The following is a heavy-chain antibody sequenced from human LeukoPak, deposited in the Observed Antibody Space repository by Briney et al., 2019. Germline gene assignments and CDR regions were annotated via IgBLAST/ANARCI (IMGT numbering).Heavy chain of an antibody. CDR1: GFTFSSYG. CDR2: IRYDGSNK. V-gene: IGHV3-30*02. J-gene: IGHJ5*02. Sequence: GGSLRLSCAASGFTFSSYGMHWVRQAPGKGLEWVAFIRYDGSNKYYADSVKGRFTISRDNAKNLLSLQMSSLRDEDTAVYYCARGSEHLDNWFDPWGQGTLVTVSS. D-gene: IGHD1-14*01. CDR3: ARGSEHLDNWFDP.